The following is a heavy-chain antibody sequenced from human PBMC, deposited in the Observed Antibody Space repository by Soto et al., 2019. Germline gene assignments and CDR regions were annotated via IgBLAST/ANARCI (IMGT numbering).Heavy chain of an antibody. Sequence: QVQLVQSGAELKKPGASVKVSCKASGDTFSRFDVCWLRQVPGQGLEWMGWIRVSNGDTNYAQKFQGRVTMTTDTSTGTVFMDLRTLRPDDTALYCCARDYSSASGANFDLWGQGTLVTVSS. CDR1: GDTFSRFD. J-gene: IGHJ4*02. CDR2: IRVSNGDT. D-gene: IGHD3-22*01. V-gene: IGHV1-18*01. CDR3: ARDYSSASGANFDL.